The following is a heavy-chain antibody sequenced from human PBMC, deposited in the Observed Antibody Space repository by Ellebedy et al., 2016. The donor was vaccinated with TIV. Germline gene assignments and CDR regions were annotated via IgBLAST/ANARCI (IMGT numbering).Heavy chain of an antibody. D-gene: IGHD3-3*01. CDR2: ISSYNVNT. J-gene: IGHJ6*02. Sequence: ASVKVSCXASGYTFTSYGISWVRQAPAQGLEWMGWISSYNVNTNYAQKLQGRVTMTTDTSTSTAYMELRSLRSDDTAVYYCARGSRSYRGTIFHHYYYYGMDVWGQGTTVTVSS. CDR3: ARGSRSYRGTIFHHYYYYGMDV. V-gene: IGHV1-18*01. CDR1: GYTFTSYG.